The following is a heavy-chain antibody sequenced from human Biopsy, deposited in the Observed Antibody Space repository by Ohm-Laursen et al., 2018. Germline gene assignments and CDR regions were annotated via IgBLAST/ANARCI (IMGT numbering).Heavy chain of an antibody. D-gene: IGHD2-15*01. Sequence: SLRLSCAAFGFTFRKYAMSWVRQAPGKGLEWVAFIFYDGSNTYYADSVKGRFTISRDNAKNSLYLQMNSLRAEDTAVYYCARAYPPPGRRLVVVAGDFDCWGQGTRVTVSS. CDR3: ARAYPPPGRRLVVVAGDFDC. V-gene: IGHV3-33*07. CDR2: IFYDGSNT. J-gene: IGHJ4*02. CDR1: GFTFRKYA.